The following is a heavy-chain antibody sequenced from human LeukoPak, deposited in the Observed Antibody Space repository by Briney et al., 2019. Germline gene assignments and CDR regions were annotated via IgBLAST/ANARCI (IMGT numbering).Heavy chain of an antibody. J-gene: IGHJ3*02. CDR2: ISSSSYI. Sequence: GGSLRLSCAASGFTFSSYSMNWVRQAPGKGLEWVSSISSSSYIYYADSVKGRFTISRDNAKNSLYLQMNSLRAEDTAVYYCAREGFVTQGLDAFDIWAKGQWSPSLQ. CDR3: AREGFVTQGLDAFDI. V-gene: IGHV3-21*01. D-gene: IGHD3-10*01. CDR1: GFTFSSYS.